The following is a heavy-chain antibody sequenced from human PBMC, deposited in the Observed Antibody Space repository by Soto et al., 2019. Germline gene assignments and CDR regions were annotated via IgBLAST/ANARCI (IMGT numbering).Heavy chain of an antibody. CDR2: ISSSGSTI. CDR1: GFTFSSYE. Sequence: PGGSLRLSCAASGFTFSSYEMNWVRQAPGKGLEWVSYISSSGSTIYYADSVKGRFTISRDNAKNSLYLQMNSLRAEDTAVYYCARQPPTVTTPLWFDYWGQGTLVAVSS. J-gene: IGHJ4*02. CDR3: ARQPPTVTTPLWFDY. V-gene: IGHV3-48*03. D-gene: IGHD4-17*01.